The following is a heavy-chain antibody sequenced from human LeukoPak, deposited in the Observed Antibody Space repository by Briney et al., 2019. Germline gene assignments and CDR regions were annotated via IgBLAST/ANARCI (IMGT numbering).Heavy chain of an antibody. Sequence: PSETLSLTCTVSGGSISSYYWSWIRQPPGKGLEWIGYIYYTGSTNYNPSLKSRVTVSVDTSKNQFSLKLSSVTAADTAVYYCAGMRITTPTVRTLDYWGQGTLVTVSS. CDR2: IYYTGST. CDR1: GGSISSYY. D-gene: IGHD1-14*01. J-gene: IGHJ4*02. CDR3: AGMRITTPTVRTLDY. V-gene: IGHV4-59*01.